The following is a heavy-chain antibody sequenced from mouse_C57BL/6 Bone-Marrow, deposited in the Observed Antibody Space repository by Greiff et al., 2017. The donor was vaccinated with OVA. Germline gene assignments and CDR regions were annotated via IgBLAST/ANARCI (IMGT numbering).Heavy chain of an antibody. V-gene: IGHV1-81*01. J-gene: IGHJ3*01. D-gene: IGHD2-5*01. CDR1: GYTFTSYG. CDR3: ARQYSKAY. Sequence: VQGVESGAELARPGASVKLSCKASGYTFTSYGISWVKQRTGQGLEWIGEIYPRSGNTYYNEKFKGKATLTADKSSSAAYMELRSLTSEDSAVYFCARQYSKAYWGQGTLVTVSA. CDR2: IYPRSGNT.